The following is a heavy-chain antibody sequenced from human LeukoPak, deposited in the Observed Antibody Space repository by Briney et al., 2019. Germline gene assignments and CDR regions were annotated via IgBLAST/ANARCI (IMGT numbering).Heavy chain of an antibody. J-gene: IGHJ4*02. Sequence: WASVRVSCKASGYTFTSYGISWVRQAPGQGLEWMGWISAYNGNTNYAETLQGRVTMTTDTSTSTAYLELRSLRSDDTAVYYCARVGPHYGSGELEDYWGQGTLVTVSS. CDR1: GYTFTSYG. V-gene: IGHV1-18*04. D-gene: IGHD3-10*01. CDR3: ARVGPHYGSGELEDY. CDR2: ISAYNGNT.